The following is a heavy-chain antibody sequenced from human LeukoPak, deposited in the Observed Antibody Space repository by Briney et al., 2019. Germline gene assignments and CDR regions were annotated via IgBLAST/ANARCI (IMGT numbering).Heavy chain of an antibody. D-gene: IGHD3-10*01. Sequence: VSXKASGGTXSSYAXXWVRQATXXGXXWMGWMNXNSGNTGYAQKFQGRVTMTRNTSISTAYMELSSLRSEDTAVYYCARVAVYYGSGSYDPDYWGQGTLVTVSS. CDR1: GGTXSSYA. CDR3: ARVAVYYGSGSYDPDY. CDR2: MNXNSGNT. V-gene: IGHV1-8*02. J-gene: IGHJ4*02.